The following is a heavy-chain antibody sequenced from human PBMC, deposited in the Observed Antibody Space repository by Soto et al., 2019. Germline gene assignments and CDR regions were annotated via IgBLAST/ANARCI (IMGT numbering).Heavy chain of an antibody. CDR1: GDSISSSY. J-gene: IGHJ4*02. Sequence: PSETLSLTCIVSGDSISSSYWTWVRQPAGQGLQLLGRMYPTTREIHYNPSLRIRITVSADRSKNFFSLRRTSMTAADTATYYCVSAHQPAGLDKWGRGILVAVSS. CDR2: MYPTTREI. D-gene: IGHD6-25*01. V-gene: IGHV4-4*07. CDR3: VSAHQPAGLDK.